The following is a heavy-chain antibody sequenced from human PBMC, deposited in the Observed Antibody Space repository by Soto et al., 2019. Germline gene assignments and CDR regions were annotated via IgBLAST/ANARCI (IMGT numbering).Heavy chain of an antibody. CDR3: ARISPKGYFDY. V-gene: IGHV1-3*01. J-gene: IGHJ4*02. CDR2: INAGNGNT. Sequence: QVQLVQSGAEVKKPGASVKVSCKASGYTFTSYAMHWVRQAPGQRLEWMGWINAGNGNTKYSQKFQGRDTNTRDTSASTAYMELSSLRSEDTAVYYCARISPKGYFDYWGQGTLVTVSS. CDR1: GYTFTSYA.